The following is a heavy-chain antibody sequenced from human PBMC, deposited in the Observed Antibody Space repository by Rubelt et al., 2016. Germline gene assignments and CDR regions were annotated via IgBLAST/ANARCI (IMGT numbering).Heavy chain of an antibody. CDR3: ARDGVGATGTFDI. J-gene: IGHJ3*02. CDR1: GFTFSTYW. D-gene: IGHD1-26*01. Sequence: EVQLVESGGGLVQPGGSLRLSCAASGFTFSTYWMYWVRQVPGKGLLWVSRINSDGSSTSYADSVKGRFTISRDNAKNTLYLQMNSLRAEDTAVYYCARDGVGATGTFDIWGQGTMVTVSS. V-gene: IGHV3-74*01. CDR2: INSDGSST.